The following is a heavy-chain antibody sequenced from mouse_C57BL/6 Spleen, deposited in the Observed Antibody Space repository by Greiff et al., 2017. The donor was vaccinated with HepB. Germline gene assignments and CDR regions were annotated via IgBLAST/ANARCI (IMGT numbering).Heavy chain of an antibody. CDR3: ARSITTVVATDAMDY. CDR2: ISGGGGNT. J-gene: IGHJ4*01. V-gene: IGHV5-9*01. CDR1: GFTFSSYT. Sequence: EVKLVESGGGLVKPGGSLKLSCAASGFTFSSYTMSWVRQTPEKRLEWVATISGGGGNTYYPDSVKGRFTISRDNAKNTLYLQMSSLRSEDTALYYCARSITTVVATDAMDYWGQGTSVTVSS. D-gene: IGHD1-1*01.